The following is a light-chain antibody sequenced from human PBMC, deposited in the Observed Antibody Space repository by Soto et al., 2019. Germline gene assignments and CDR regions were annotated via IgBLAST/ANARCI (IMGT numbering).Light chain of an antibody. V-gene: IGLV3-21*04. Sequence: SSELAQSSSVSVAPGQTATITCGGERIGSTSVHWYRQRPGQAPEMVISYDDNRPSGIPERFSGSNSGNMATLTISGVEAGDEADYYCQVRDVGSGHRVFGGGTKLTVL. CDR1: RIGSTS. CDR3: QVRDVGSGHRV. CDR2: YDD. J-gene: IGLJ3*02.